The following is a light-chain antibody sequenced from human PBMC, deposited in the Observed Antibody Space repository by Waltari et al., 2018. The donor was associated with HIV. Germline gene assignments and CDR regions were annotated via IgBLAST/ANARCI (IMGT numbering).Light chain of an antibody. CDR1: RSNIGNNA. Sequence: QSVLPQPPSASGTPGQRVTISCSGSRSNIGNNAAYWFHPLPGTAPKLLYYRNNQRPAGVPDRFTGSKSGTSASLAISGLRSEDEADYYCDAWDNSLSGRVFGGGTKLTVL. V-gene: IGLV1-47*01. CDR3: DAWDNSLSGRV. J-gene: IGLJ3*02. CDR2: RNN.